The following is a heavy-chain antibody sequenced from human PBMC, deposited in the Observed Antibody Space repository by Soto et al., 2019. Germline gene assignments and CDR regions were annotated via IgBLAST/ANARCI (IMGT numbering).Heavy chain of an antibody. J-gene: IGHJ4*02. CDR3: AKDGSSGYCWLDY. CDR1: GFTFSSYA. D-gene: IGHD3-22*01. CDR2: ISNSGGST. Sequence: EVQLLESGGGLVQPGGSLRLSCAASGFTFSSYAMSWVRQAPGKGLEWVSVISNSGGSTYNADSVKGRFTMSRDNSKNTLYLQMNSLRAGDTAIYYCAKDGSSGYCWLDYWGQGTLVTVSS. V-gene: IGHV3-23*01.